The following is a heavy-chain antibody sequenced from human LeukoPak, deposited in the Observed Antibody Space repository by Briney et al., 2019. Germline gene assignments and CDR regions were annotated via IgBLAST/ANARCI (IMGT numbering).Heavy chain of an antibody. CDR3: ARDYGVNSPVFAY. CDR2: INAGSGNT. J-gene: IGHJ4*02. V-gene: IGHV1-3*01. CDR1: GYTFTNYA. D-gene: IGHD4-23*01. Sequence: ASVKVSCKASGYTFTNYAMHWVRQAPGQRLEWMGWINAGSGNTKYSQKFQGRDTITRDTSASTAYMELSSLRSEDTAVYYCARDYGVNSPVFAYWGQGTLVTVSS.